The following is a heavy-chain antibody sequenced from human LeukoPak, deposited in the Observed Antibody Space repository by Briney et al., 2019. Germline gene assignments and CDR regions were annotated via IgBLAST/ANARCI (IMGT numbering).Heavy chain of an antibody. CDR3: AKDGPGYYFDY. CDR1: GFTFSRNW. CDR2: ISGTGGST. J-gene: IGHJ4*02. V-gene: IGHV3-23*01. D-gene: IGHD6-25*01. Sequence: PGGSLRLSCAASGFTFSRNWMTWVRQAPGKGLEWVSAISGTGGSTYYADSVKGRFTISRDNSKNTLYLQMNSLRAEDTAVYYCAKDGPGYYFDYWGQGTLVTVSS.